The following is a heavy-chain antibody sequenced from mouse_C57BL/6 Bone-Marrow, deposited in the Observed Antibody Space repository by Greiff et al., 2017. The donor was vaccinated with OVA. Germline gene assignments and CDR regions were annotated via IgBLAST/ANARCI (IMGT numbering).Heavy chain of an antibody. CDR1: GYAFSSSW. J-gene: IGHJ2*01. Sequence: QVQLQQSGPELVKPGASVKISCKASGYAFSSSWMNWVKQRPGKGLEWIGRIYPGDGDTNYNGKFKGKATLTADKSSSTAYMQLSSLTSEDSAVYYCASSSAAQAPDYFDYWGQGTTLTVSS. CDR2: IYPGDGDT. CDR3: ASSSAAQAPDYFDY. D-gene: IGHD3-2*02. V-gene: IGHV1-82*01.